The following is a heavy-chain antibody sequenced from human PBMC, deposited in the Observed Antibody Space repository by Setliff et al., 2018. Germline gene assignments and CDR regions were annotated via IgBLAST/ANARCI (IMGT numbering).Heavy chain of an antibody. CDR1: GGSISSYY. J-gene: IGHJ4*02. CDR2: INHSGST. CDR3: ARQVYGIFDY. V-gene: IGHV4-34*01. Sequence: PSETLSLTCTVSGGSISSYYWNWIRQPPGKGLEWIGEINHSGSTNYNPSLKSRVTISVDTSKNQFSLKLSSVTAADTAVYYCARQVYGIFDYWGQGTLVTVSS. D-gene: IGHD4-17*01.